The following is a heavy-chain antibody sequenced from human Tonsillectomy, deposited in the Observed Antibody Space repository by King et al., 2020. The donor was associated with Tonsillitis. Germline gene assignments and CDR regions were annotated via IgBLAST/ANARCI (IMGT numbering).Heavy chain of an antibody. V-gene: IGHV4-34*01. CDR3: ARGLSGSYSPFDY. Sequence: VQLPQWGAGLLKPSETLSLTCAVYGGSFSGYYWSWIRQPPGKGLEWIGEINHSGSTNYNPSLKSRVTISVDTSKNQFSLKLSSVTAADTAVYYCARGLSGSYSPFDYWGQGTLVTVSS. D-gene: IGHD1-26*01. CDR1: GGSFSGYY. CDR2: INHSGST. J-gene: IGHJ4*02.